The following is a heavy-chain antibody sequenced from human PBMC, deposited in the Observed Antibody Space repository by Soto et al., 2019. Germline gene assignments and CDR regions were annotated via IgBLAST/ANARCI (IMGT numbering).Heavy chain of an antibody. V-gene: IGHV4-61*01. CDR1: GDSLSHGSYY. CDR3: ARAASHYIELLSALHH. CDR2: IYYSGTT. J-gene: IGHJ5*02. Sequence: SETLSLTCTFSGDSLSHGSYYCSWIRQPPGKGLEWIGYIYYSGTTKYNPSLKSRVTISVDTSQNQFSLKLPSATAADTAVYYCARAASHYIELLSALHHWAQGTLVTVYS. D-gene: IGHD3-10*01.